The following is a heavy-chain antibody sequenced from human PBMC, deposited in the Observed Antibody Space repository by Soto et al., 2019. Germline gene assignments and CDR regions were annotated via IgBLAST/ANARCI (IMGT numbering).Heavy chain of an antibody. J-gene: IGHJ5*02. CDR3: ARDISSTNKADWFDP. CDR2: IYHSGST. CDR1: GGSIISSNW. Sequence: QVQLQESGPGLVKPSGTLSLTCAVSGGSIISSNWWSWVRQPPGKGLEWIGEIYHSGSTNYNPSLKSRVTISVDKSKNQFSLKLSSVTAAATAVYYCARDISSTNKADWFDPWGQGTLVTVSS. V-gene: IGHV4-4*02. D-gene: IGHD2-2*01.